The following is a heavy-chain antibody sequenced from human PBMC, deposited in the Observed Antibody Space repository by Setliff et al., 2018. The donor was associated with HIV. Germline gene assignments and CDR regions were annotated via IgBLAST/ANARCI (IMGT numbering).Heavy chain of an antibody. Sequence: SETLSLTCAVYGGSFSGYYWSWIRQPPGKGLEWIGEISQRGSTNYNPSLKSRVTISVETSKNQFSLKLSSVTAADTAVYYCARGGYSSSWYTYYGMDVWGQGTTVTVSS. V-gene: IGHV4-34*01. CDR3: ARGGYSSSWYTYYGMDV. CDR1: GGSFSGYY. J-gene: IGHJ6*02. D-gene: IGHD6-13*01. CDR2: ISQRGST.